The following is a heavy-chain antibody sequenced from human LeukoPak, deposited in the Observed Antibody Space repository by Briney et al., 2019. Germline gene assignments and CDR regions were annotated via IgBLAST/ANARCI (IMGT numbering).Heavy chain of an antibody. J-gene: IGHJ4*02. Sequence: ASVKVSCKASGYTFTVYYMHWVRQAPGHGLEWMGWINPNSGGTNYAQKFQGRVTMTSDTSISTAYMELSGLRSDDTAVYYCARGDTIFDAGSLDYWGQGTLVTVSS. CDR2: INPNSGGT. V-gene: IGHV1-2*02. CDR1: GYTFTVYY. CDR3: ARGDTIFDAGSLDY. D-gene: IGHD3-3*01.